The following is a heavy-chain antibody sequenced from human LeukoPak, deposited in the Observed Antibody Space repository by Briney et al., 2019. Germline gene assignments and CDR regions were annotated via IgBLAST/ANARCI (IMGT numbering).Heavy chain of an antibody. CDR3: VREGGYGILGY. Sequence: SQTLSLTCAISGDSVSSNSAAWNWFRQSPSRGLEWLGRTYYRSEWYNDYAVSVKSRITISPDTSRNQFSLQLNSVTPEDTAVYYCVREGGYGILGYWAQGTLVTVSS. V-gene: IGHV6-1*01. CDR2: TYYRSEWYN. J-gene: IGHJ4*02. D-gene: IGHD5-18*01. CDR1: GDSVSSNSAA.